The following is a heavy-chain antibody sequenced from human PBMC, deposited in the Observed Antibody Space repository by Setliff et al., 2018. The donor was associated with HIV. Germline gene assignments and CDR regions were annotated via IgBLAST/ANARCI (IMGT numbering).Heavy chain of an antibody. V-gene: IGHV4-34*01. Sequence: SETLSLTCAVYGGPFSGFYYSWIRQAPGKGLEWIGSIYYSGSTYYNPSLKSRVTISVDTSKNQFSLKLSSVTAADTAVYYCATLGSCPNSRCPNYWGQGTLVTVSS. CDR3: ATLGSCPNSRCPNY. CDR2: IYYSGST. J-gene: IGHJ4*02. CDR1: GGPFSGFY. D-gene: IGHD2-15*01.